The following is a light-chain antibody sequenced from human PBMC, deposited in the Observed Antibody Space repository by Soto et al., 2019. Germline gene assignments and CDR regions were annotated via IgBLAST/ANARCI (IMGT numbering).Light chain of an antibody. CDR1: TSDIGDYNY. CDR3: GSYTSSSAFRV. CDR2: DVS. J-gene: IGLJ1*01. Sequence: QSALTQPASVSGSPGQSITISCAGTTSDIGDYNYVSWYQQYPGKAPKLIIYDVSNRPSGVSNRFSGSKSGNTASLTISGLQAEDEADYYCGSYTSSSAFRVFGTGTKVTVL. V-gene: IGLV2-14*01.